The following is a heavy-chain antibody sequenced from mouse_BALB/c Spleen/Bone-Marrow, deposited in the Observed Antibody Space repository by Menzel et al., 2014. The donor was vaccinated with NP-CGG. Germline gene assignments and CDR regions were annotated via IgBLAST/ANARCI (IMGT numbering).Heavy chain of an antibody. D-gene: IGHD2-14*01. CDR3: ASYRYAWYFDV. CDR2: IDPANGNT. CDR1: GFNIKDTY. Sequence: EVQLVESGAELVKPGASVKLSCTASGFNIKDTYMHWVKQRPEQGLEWIGRIDPANGNTKYDPKFQGKATITAATSSNAGYLQLSGLTSEDTAGYYCASYRYAWYFDVWGAGTAVTVAS. V-gene: IGHV14-3*02. J-gene: IGHJ1*01.